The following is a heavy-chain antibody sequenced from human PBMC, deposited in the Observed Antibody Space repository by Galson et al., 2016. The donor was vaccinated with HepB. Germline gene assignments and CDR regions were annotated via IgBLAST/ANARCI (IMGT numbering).Heavy chain of an antibody. CDR1: GGTLSNYA. V-gene: IGHV1-69*13. CDR3: AHGESDLVAISRGYFDC. Sequence: SVKVSCKASGGTLSNYAISWVRQAPGQGLEWMGGIIPISGATNYAQKFQGRVTITADEFTSSAYMELSSLRSDDTAVYYCAHGESDLVAISRGYFDCGGQGTLATVSA. J-gene: IGHJ4*02. CDR2: IIPISGAT. D-gene: IGHD3-10*01.